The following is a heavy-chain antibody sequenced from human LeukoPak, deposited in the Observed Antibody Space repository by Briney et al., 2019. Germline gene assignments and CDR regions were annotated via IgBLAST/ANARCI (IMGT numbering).Heavy chain of an antibody. D-gene: IGHD5-18*01. CDR1: GFTVSDNY. Sequence: GGSLRLSCAVSGFTVSDNYMSWVRQAPGKVLEWVSVLYSGGNTYYADSVKGRFTISRDNSKNILYLQMNSLRGGDTAVYYCARVGRGDIDGYADYWGQGTLVSVSS. CDR3: ARVGRGDIDGYADY. J-gene: IGHJ4*02. CDR2: LYSGGNT. V-gene: IGHV3-66*01.